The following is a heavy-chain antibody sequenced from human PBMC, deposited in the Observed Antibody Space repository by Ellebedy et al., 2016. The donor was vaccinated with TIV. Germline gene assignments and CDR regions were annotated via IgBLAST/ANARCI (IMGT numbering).Heavy chain of an antibody. D-gene: IGHD2-2*01. Sequence: SVKVSXXASGGTFSSYAISWVRQAPGQGLEWMGGIIPIFGTANYAQKFQGRVTITADESTSTAYMELSSLRSEDTAVYYCARSLGYCSSTSCSSYWYFDLWGRGTLVTVSS. V-gene: IGHV1-69*13. CDR2: IIPIFGTA. CDR1: GGTFSSYA. CDR3: ARSLGYCSSTSCSSYWYFDL. J-gene: IGHJ2*01.